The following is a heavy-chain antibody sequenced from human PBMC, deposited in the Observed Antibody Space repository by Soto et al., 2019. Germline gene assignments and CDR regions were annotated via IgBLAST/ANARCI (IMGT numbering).Heavy chain of an antibody. V-gene: IGHV1-18*04. CDR2: ISAYNGNT. CDR3: ARVAAYIVEVDYGMDV. D-gene: IGHD2-15*01. Sequence: QVQLVQSGAEVKKPGASVKVSCKASGYTFTSYGISWVRQAPGQGLEWMGWISAYNGNTNYAQKLQGRVTMTTDTSTSTAYMELRSLRSEDTAVYYCARVAAYIVEVDYGMDVWGQGTTVTVSS. CDR1: GYTFTSYG. J-gene: IGHJ6*02.